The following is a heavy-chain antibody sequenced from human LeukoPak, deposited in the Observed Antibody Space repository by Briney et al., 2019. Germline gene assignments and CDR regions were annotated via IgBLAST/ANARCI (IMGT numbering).Heavy chain of an antibody. V-gene: IGHV1-2*02. Sequence: ASVKVSCKASGYTFTGYCMHWVRQAPGQGLEWMGWINPNSGGTNYAQKFQGRVTMTRDTSISTAYMELSRLRSDDTAVYYCARVRHYYDSSGYLSFDYWGQGTLVTVSS. CDR2: INPNSGGT. D-gene: IGHD3-22*01. CDR1: GYTFTGYC. CDR3: ARVRHYYDSSGYLSFDY. J-gene: IGHJ4*02.